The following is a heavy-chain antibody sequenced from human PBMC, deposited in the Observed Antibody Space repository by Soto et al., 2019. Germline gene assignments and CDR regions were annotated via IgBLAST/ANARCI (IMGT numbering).Heavy chain of an antibody. D-gene: IGHD3-16*01. V-gene: IGHV3-23*01. CDR3: AIPPVFRDTLKGTDY. Sequence: GGSLRLSCAASGFTFSSYAMSWVRQAPGKGLEWVSAISGSGGSTYYADSVKGRFTISRDNSKNTLYLQMNSLRAEDTAVYYCAIPPVFRDTLKGTDYWGQGTLVTVSS. J-gene: IGHJ4*02. CDR2: ISGSGGST. CDR1: GFTFSSYA.